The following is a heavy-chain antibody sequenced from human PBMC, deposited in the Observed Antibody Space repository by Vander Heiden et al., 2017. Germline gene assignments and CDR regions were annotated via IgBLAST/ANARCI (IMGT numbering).Heavy chain of an antibody. J-gene: IGHJ5*02. D-gene: IGHD3-22*01. CDR1: GFPFRNDV. Sequence: EVQLLESGGGLVQPGGSLRLSCAGSGFPFRNDVLNWGRQAAGKGLEWVAGISGGGTAYYGDYVKGRFTISRDNSNDTLFLQMNSLRAEDTAIYYCAKDPGRGYFYWFDPWGQGTLVTVSS. CDR2: ISGGGTA. V-gene: IGHV3-23*01. CDR3: AKDPGRGYFYWFDP.